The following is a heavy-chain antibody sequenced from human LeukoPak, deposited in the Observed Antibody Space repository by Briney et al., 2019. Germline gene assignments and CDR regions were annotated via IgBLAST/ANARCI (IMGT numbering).Heavy chain of an antibody. J-gene: IGHJ4*02. CDR1: GGSINSGGYY. CDR2: IYYSGST. V-gene: IGHV4-31*03. Sequence: SETLSLTCTVSGGSINSGGYYWSWIRQHPGKGLEWIGYIYYSGSTYYNPSLKSRVTISVDTSKNQFSLKLSSVTAADTAVYYCARSRGYSGYSTIDYWGQGTLVTVSS. D-gene: IGHD5-12*01. CDR3: ARSRGYSGYSTIDY.